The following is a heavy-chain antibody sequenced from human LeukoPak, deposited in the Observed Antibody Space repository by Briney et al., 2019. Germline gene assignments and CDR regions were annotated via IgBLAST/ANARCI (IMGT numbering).Heavy chain of an antibody. Sequence: SETLSLTCTVSGDSVTSGTYFWTWIRQPPGKGLVWIGYIYYSGSTNYNPSLKSRVTISADTSKNQFSLKLSSVTAADTAMYYCARDSPLYSGYDVFDYWGQGTLVTVSS. V-gene: IGHV4-61*01. D-gene: IGHD5-12*01. CDR3: ARDSPLYSGYDVFDY. CDR1: GDSVTSGTYF. CDR2: IYYSGST. J-gene: IGHJ4*02.